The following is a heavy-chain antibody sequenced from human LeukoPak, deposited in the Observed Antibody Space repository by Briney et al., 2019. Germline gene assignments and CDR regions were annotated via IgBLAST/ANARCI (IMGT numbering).Heavy chain of an antibody. D-gene: IGHD5-12*01. J-gene: IGHJ6*02. V-gene: IGHV4-4*07. Sequence: PSETLSLTCTVSGGSISSYYWSWIRQPAGKGLEWIGRIYTSGSTNYNPSLKSRVTMSVDTSKNQFSLKLSSVTAADTAVYYCARDCSGYRQYYYYGMDVWGQGTTVTVSS. CDR3: ARDCSGYRQYYYYGMDV. CDR1: GGSISSYY. CDR2: IYTSGST.